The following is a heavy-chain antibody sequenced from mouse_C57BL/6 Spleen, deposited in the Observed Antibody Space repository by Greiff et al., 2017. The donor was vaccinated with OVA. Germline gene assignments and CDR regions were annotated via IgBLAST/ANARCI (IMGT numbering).Heavy chain of an antibody. D-gene: IGHD1-1*01. CDR1: GFNIKDYY. Sequence: EVKVVESGAELVKPGASVKLSCTASGFNIKDYYMHWVKQRTEQGLEWIGRIDPEDGETKYAPKFQGKATITADTSSNTAYLQLSSLTSEDTAVYYCARRGITTVVAKDWYFDVWGTGTTVTVSS. CDR2: IDPEDGET. V-gene: IGHV14-2*01. J-gene: IGHJ1*03. CDR3: ARRGITTVVAKDWYFDV.